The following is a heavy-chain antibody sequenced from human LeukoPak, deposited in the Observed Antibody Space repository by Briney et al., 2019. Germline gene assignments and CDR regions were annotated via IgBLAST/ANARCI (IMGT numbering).Heavy chain of an antibody. J-gene: IGHJ4*02. V-gene: IGHV1-18*01. Sequence: GASVKVSCKGSGYTFTSFGISWVRQAPGQGLEWMGWISGYNGVTKYAQKFQGRVTMTTDTSTSTAHMELRTQSSDDTAVYYCARDQAVGSTAGTFDYWGQGTLVTVSS. CDR2: ISGYNGVT. CDR1: GYTFTSFG. CDR3: ARDQAVGSTAGTFDY. D-gene: IGHD1-26*01.